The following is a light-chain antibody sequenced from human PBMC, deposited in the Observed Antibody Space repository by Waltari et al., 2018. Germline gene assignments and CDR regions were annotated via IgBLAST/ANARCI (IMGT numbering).Light chain of an antibody. Sequence: QSALAQPASVSGSPGQSITIPCTGTSTDVGAYAYVSWYQQHPGKAPRLIIYDVNHRPSGLPDRFSGSKSGNTASLSISGLQAEDEADYYCNSFTTSFTFVFGTGTKVTVL. CDR3: NSFTTSFTFV. CDR2: DVN. J-gene: IGLJ1*01. V-gene: IGLV2-14*03. CDR1: STDVGAYAY.